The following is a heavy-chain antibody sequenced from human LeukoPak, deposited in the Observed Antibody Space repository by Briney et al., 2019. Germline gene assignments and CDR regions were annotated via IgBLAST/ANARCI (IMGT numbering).Heavy chain of an antibody. Sequence: GGSLLLSCAASGFPVSSNYMSWGRRAPGKGLEWVSVIYSGGSTYYADSVKGRFTISRDNSKNTLYLQMNSLRAEDTAVYYCARASYTNDFWCGYYDFDYWGQGTLVTVSS. V-gene: IGHV3-66*02. D-gene: IGHD3-3*01. J-gene: IGHJ4*02. CDR1: GFPVSSNY. CDR3: ARASYTNDFWCGYYDFDY. CDR2: IYSGGST.